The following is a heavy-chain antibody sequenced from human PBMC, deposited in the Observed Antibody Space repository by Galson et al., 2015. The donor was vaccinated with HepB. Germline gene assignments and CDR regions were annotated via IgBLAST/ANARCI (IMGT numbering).Heavy chain of an antibody. D-gene: IGHD2-2*01. V-gene: IGHV1-69*13. CDR3: ARGSCSSTSCHWGWFDP. CDR1: GGTFSSYA. J-gene: IGHJ5*02. CDR2: IIPIFGTA. Sequence: SVKVSCKASGGTFSSYAISWVRQAPGQGLEWMGGIIPIFGTANYAQKFQGRVTITADESTSTAYMELSSLRSEDTAVYYCARGSCSSTSCHWGWFDPWGQGTLVTVSS.